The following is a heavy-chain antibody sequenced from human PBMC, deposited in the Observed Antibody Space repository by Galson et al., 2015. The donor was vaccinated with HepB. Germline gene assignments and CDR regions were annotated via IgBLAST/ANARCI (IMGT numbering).Heavy chain of an antibody. CDR3: ARAVSSDHNWFDS. D-gene: IGHD3-22*01. CDR2: MYLDGRTT. V-gene: IGHV3-74*01. J-gene: IGHJ5*01. Sequence: SLRLCCAASGFTFSSYWMHWVRQGPGQGLVWVSRMYLDGRTTTYADSVKGRFTISRDNAKNTLYLQMNSLRAEDTAVYYCARAVSSDHNWFDSWGQGTLVTVSS. CDR1: GFTFSSYW.